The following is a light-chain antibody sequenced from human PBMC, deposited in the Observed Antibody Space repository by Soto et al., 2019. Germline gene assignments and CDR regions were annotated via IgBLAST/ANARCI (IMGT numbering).Light chain of an antibody. J-gene: IGKJ5*01. Sequence: EIVLTQSPGTLSFSPGERATLSCRASQSVSSNYLAWYQQKPGQAPRLLIYGASSRATGIPDRFSGSGSGTDFTLTISRLEPEDFAVYYCQQYGSSRSITFGQGTRLEIK. CDR2: GAS. CDR3: QQYGSSRSIT. CDR1: QSVSSNY. V-gene: IGKV3-20*01.